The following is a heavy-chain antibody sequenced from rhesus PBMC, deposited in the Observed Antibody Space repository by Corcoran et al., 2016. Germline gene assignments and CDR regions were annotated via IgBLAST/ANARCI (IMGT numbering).Heavy chain of an antibody. CDR2: INPYNGNT. V-gene: IGHV1S2*01. J-gene: IGHJ4*01. CDR3: ARKGFDY. CDR1: GYTFTDYY. Sequence: QVQLVQSGAEVKKPGSSVKVSCKASGYTFTDYYMHWVRQAPRQGLEWMGWINPYNGNTKYAQKFQGRVTMTRETSTSTAYMELSSLRSEDTAVYYCARKGFDYWGQGVLVTVSS.